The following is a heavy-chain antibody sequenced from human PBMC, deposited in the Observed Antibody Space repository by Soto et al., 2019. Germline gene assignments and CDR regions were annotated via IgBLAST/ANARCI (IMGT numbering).Heavy chain of an antibody. D-gene: IGHD6-13*01. Sequence: PSETLSLTCSVSGASIRSYYWHWIRQPPGKGLEWIGRVDTSEYTRYSPSLKSRVTMSVDTSKKQFSLRLTSVTAADTAVYYCARYSNNWFQTEGMDVWGQGTTVTVSS. CDR2: VDTSEYT. CDR3: ARYSNNWFQTEGMDV. V-gene: IGHV4-4*07. CDR1: GASIRSYY. J-gene: IGHJ6*02.